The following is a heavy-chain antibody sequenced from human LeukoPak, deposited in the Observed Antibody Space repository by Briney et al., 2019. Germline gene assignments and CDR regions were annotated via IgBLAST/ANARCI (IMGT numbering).Heavy chain of an antibody. Sequence: GSLRLSCAASGFTFSSYWMNWARQAPGKGLEWVASINHNGNVDYYVDSVKGRFTISRDNAKNSPYLRMNSLRAEDTAVYYCARDGFSSAINFWGQGTLVTVSS. CDR3: ARDGFSSAINF. V-gene: IGHV3-7*01. J-gene: IGHJ4*02. CDR2: INHNGNVD. D-gene: IGHD2-21*02. CDR1: GFTFSSYW.